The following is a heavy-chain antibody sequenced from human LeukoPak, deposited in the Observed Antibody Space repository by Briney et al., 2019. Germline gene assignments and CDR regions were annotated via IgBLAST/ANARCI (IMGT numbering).Heavy chain of an antibody. CDR1: GGSISSSSYY. Sequence: PPETLSLTCSVSGGSISSSSYYWGWIRQPPGKGLEWIGSIYYSGSTHYNPSLKSRVTTSVGTSKNQFSLKLSSVTAADTAVYYCARQRYSGSYEFDYWGQGTLVTVSS. CDR3: ARQRYSGSYEFDY. J-gene: IGHJ4*02. CDR2: IYYSGST. D-gene: IGHD1-26*01. V-gene: IGHV4-39*01.